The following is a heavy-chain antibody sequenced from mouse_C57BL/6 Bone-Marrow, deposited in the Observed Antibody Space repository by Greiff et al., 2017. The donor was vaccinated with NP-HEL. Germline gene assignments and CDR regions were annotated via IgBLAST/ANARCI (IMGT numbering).Heavy chain of an antibody. D-gene: IGHD1-1*01. J-gene: IGHJ4*01. Sequence: DVQLVESEGGLVQPGSSMKLSRTASGFTFSDYYMAWVRQVPEKGLEWVANINYDGSSTYYLDSLKSRFIISRDNAKNILYLQMSSLKSEDTATYYCARHGTTVVDYAMDYWGQGTSVTVSS. V-gene: IGHV5-16*01. CDR1: GFTFSDYY. CDR3: ARHGTTVVDYAMDY. CDR2: INYDGSST.